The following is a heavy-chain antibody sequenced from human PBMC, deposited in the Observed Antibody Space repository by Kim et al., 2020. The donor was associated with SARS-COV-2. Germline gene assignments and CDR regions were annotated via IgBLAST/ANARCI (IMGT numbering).Heavy chain of an antibody. D-gene: IGHD3-22*01. CDR1: GGSISSYS. J-gene: IGHJ5*02. Sequence: SETLSLTCTVSGGSISSYSWSWIRQPPGKGLEWIGYIYYSGRTNYNPSLKSRFTISGDTSKNRFTLKLSSVTAADTAVYYCARDFTYYDSSGYGIWWFDPWGPGTLVTVSS. V-gene: IGHV4-59*13. CDR3: ARDFTYYDSSGYGIWWFDP. CDR2: IYYSGRT.